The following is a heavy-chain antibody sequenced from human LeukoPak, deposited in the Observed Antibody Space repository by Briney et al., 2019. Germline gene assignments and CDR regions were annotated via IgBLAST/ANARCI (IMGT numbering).Heavy chain of an antibody. J-gene: IGHJ4*02. D-gene: IGHD3-10*01. Sequence: ASVKVSCKVSGYTLSELSMHWVRQAPGKGLEWMGGFDPEDVEIMYAQKFQGRVTMTEDTSTDTAYMELSSLRSEDTAVYYCATDLGIWFDKNNTWGQGTLVTVSS. V-gene: IGHV1-24*01. CDR3: ATDLGIWFDKNNT. CDR1: GYTLSELS. CDR2: FDPEDVEI.